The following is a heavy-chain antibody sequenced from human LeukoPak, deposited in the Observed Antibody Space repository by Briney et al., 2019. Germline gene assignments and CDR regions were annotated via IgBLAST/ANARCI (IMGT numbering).Heavy chain of an antibody. J-gene: IGHJ5*02. CDR1: GGTFSSYA. Sequence: SVKVSCTASGGTFSSYAISWVRQAPGQGLEWMGGIIPIFGTANYAQKFQGRVTITADESTSTAYMELSSLRSEDTAVYYCAREDPSTPAAPFDPWGQGTLVTVSS. V-gene: IGHV1-69*13. CDR3: AREDPSTPAAPFDP. CDR2: IIPIFGTA.